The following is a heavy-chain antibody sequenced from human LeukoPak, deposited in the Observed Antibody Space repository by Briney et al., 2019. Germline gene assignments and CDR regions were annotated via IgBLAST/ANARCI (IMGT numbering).Heavy chain of an antibody. Sequence: ASVTVSCKASGYTFTSYYMHWVRQAPGQGLEWMGIINPSGGSTSYAQKFQGRVTMTRDTSTSTVYMELSSLRSEDTAVYYCAREIVYYDILTGYSFWDYWGQGTLVTVSS. CDR3: AREIVYYDILTGYSFWDY. V-gene: IGHV1-46*01. CDR2: INPSGGST. D-gene: IGHD3-9*01. J-gene: IGHJ4*02. CDR1: GYTFTSYY.